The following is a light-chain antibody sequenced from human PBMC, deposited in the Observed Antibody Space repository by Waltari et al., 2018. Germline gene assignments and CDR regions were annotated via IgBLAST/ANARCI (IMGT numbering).Light chain of an antibody. CDR3: QQYHDYPFT. CDR1: QDISNY. Sequence: DIQMTQSPSSLSASVGDRVTITCRASQDISNYLAWFQQKPGKVPRSLIYTASSLLSGVPSKFSGNGSGTDFSLTISSLQPEDFATYYCQQYHDYPFTFGQGTRLEIK. V-gene: IGKV1-16*02. CDR2: TAS. J-gene: IGKJ5*01.